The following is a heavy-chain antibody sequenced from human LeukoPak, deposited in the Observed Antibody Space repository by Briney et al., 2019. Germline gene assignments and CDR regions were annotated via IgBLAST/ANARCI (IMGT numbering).Heavy chain of an antibody. CDR2: IYNGGNT. V-gene: IGHV3-53*01. CDR3: AREPNYYDSSGYGAFDI. D-gene: IGHD3-22*01. Sequence: PGGSLRLSWEASGFTVSSNYMSWVREAPGKGLGWVSVIYNGGNTYYADSVKGRFTISRDNSKNTLYLQMNSLRAEDTAVYYCAREPNYYDSSGYGAFDIWGQGTMVTVSS. J-gene: IGHJ3*02. CDR1: GFTVSSNY.